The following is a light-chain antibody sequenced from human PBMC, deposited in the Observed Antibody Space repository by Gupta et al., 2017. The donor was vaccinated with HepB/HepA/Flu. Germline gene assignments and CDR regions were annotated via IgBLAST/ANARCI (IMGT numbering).Light chain of an antibody. V-gene: IGKV1-17*01. CDR2: AAS. J-gene: IGKJ4*01. CDR1: QGIRND. CDR3: LQDTNYPPT. Sequence: DIQMTQSPSSLSASVGDRVTITCRASQGIRNDLGWYKQKPGKAPKRLIYAASTVQSGVPLRFSGSGSGTEFTLKISRLQPEDFANYYCLQDTNYPPTFGGGTKVEIK.